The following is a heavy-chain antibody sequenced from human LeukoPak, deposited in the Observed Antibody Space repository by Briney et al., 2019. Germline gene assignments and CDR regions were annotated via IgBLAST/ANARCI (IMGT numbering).Heavy chain of an antibody. CDR2: ISSSSTYI. V-gene: IGHV3-21*01. J-gene: IGHJ4*02. CDR3: AIDPGTVDTAMVPVWDY. Sequence: GGSLRLSCAASGFTFSSYNMNWVRQAPGKGLEWASSISSSSTYIYYADSVRGRFTISRDNAKNSLYLQMNSLRAEDAAVYYCAIDPGTVDTAMVPVWDYWGQGTLVTVSS. D-gene: IGHD5-18*01. CDR1: GFTFSSYN.